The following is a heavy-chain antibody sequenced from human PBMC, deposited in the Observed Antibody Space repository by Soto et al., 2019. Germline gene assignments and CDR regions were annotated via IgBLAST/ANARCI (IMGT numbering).Heavy chain of an antibody. CDR3: ARGDAVAGPYYYYGMDV. Sequence: QVQLVESGGGVVQPGRSLRLSCAASGFTFSSYGMHWVRQAPGKGLEWVAVIWYDGSNKYYADSVKGRFTISRDNSKNTLYLQMNSLRAEDTAVYYCARGDAVAGPYYYYGMDVWGQGTTVTVSS. CDR2: IWYDGSNK. CDR1: GFTFSSYG. V-gene: IGHV3-33*01. J-gene: IGHJ6*02. D-gene: IGHD6-19*01.